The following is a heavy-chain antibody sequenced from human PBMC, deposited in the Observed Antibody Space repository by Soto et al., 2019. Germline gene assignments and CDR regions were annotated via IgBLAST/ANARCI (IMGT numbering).Heavy chain of an antibody. Sequence: SETLSLTCPVSGGSISSYYWSWIRQPPGKGLEWIATIYYDGSTFYSPSLRTRVTISADTSKNQFSLKLNSVTASDTAVYYCVSRLGYGFAMDVWGQGTTVTVSS. CDR2: IYYDGST. J-gene: IGHJ6*02. CDR3: VSRLGYGFAMDV. CDR1: GGSISSYY. D-gene: IGHD5-12*01. V-gene: IGHV4-59*05.